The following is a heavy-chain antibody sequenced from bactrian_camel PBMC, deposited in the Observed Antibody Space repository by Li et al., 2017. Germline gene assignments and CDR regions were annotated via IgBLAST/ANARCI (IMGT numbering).Heavy chain of an antibody. Sequence: VQLVESGGGSVQAGGSLRLSCAASGYTTSSACMGWFRQAPGKEREGVASMSSDGTTRYADSVRGRFTISKDNAKNTLYLQMNSLKPEDSAMYYCAADTLPAGVLLTTPWHSGYWGQGTQVTVS. J-gene: IGHJ6*01. CDR3: AADTLPAGVLLTTPWHSGY. D-gene: IGHD7*01. CDR1: GYTTSSAC. V-gene: IGHV3S53*01. CDR2: MSSDGTT.